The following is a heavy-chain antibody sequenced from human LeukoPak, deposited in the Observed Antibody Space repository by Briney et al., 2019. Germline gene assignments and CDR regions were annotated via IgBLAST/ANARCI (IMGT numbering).Heavy chain of an antibody. V-gene: IGHV4-59*01. D-gene: IGHD3-9*01. CDR3: ARAGGYFDWLPWDY. J-gene: IGHJ4*02. Sequence: PSETLSLTCTVSGGSISSYYWSWIRQPPGKGLEWIGHIYYSGSTNYNPSLKSRVTISVDTSKNQFSLKLSSVTAADTAVYYCARAGGYFDWLPWDYWGQGTLVTVSS. CDR1: GGSISSYY. CDR2: IYYSGST.